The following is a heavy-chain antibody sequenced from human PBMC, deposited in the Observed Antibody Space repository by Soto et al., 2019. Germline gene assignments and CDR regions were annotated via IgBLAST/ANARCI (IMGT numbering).Heavy chain of an antibody. CDR2: IYTSGST. D-gene: IGHD3-22*01. J-gene: IGHJ4*02. CDR1: GGSISSSY. CDR3: ARDRYDSSGYYHLGFDY. V-gene: IGHV4-4*07. Sequence: SETLSLTCTVSGGSISSSYWSWIRQPAGKGLEWIGRIYTSGSTNYNPSLKSRVTMSVDTSKNQFSLKLSSVTAADTAVYYCARDRYDSSGYYHLGFDYWGQGTLVTVSS.